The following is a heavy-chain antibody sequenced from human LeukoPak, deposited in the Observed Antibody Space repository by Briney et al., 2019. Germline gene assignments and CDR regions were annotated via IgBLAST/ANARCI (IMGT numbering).Heavy chain of an antibody. CDR3: ASAGAVVNYDFWSGSEN. D-gene: IGHD3-3*01. Sequence: SETLSLPCTVSGDSLSSGGYYWRWIRRHPGKGLEWSGYIYYSGSTYYNPSLKSRLTISVDTSKNQFSLKLSSVTAADTAVYYCASAGAVVNYDFWSGSENWGQGTLVTVSS. CDR1: GDSLSSGGYY. CDR2: IYYSGST. V-gene: IGHV4-31*03. J-gene: IGHJ4*02.